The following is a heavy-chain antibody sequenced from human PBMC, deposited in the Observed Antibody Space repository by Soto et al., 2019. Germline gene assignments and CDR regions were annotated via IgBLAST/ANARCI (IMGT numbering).Heavy chain of an antibody. CDR1: GYTFTSYA. V-gene: IGHV1-3*01. J-gene: IGHJ6*02. CDR3: ARGFYDFWSGYYPRYYYYGMDV. D-gene: IGHD3-3*01. Sequence: GASVKVSCKASGYTFTSYAMHWVRQAPGQRLEWMGWINAGNGNTKYSQKFQGRVTITRDTSASTAYMELSSLRSEDTAVYYCARGFYDFWSGYYPRYYYYGMDVWDQGTTVTVS. CDR2: INAGNGNT.